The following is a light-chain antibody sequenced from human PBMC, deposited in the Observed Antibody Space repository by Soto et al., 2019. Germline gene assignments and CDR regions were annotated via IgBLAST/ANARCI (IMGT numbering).Light chain of an antibody. Sequence: EVVMTQSPATLSMSPGESATLSCRASQSVSSNLAWYQQKPGQAPRLLFYGASTRATGIPARFSGSGSGTDFTLTISSLQSEDFAVYYCHQYDYLPLTFGGGTKVEMK. CDR2: GAS. CDR3: HQYDYLPLT. J-gene: IGKJ4*01. V-gene: IGKV3D-15*01. CDR1: QSVSSN.